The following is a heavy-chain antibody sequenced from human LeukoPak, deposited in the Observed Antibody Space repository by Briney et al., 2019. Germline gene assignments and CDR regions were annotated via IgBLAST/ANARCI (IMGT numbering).Heavy chain of an antibody. J-gene: IGHJ4*02. CDR1: GYSISSGYY. CDR3: ARGYLGGN. Sequence: SETLSLTCTVSGYSISSGYYWGWIRQPPGKGLEWIGSIYHSGSTYYNPSLKSRVTISVDTSKNQFSLKLSSVTAADTAVYYCARGYLGGNWGQGTLVTVSS. D-gene: IGHD1-26*01. CDR2: IYHSGST. V-gene: IGHV4-38-2*02.